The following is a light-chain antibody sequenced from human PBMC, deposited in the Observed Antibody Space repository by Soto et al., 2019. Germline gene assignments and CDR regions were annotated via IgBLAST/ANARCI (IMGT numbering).Light chain of an antibody. Sequence: DIQMTQSPSSLSASVGDRVTITCRASQSISSYLNWYQQIPGKAPKLLIYAASSLLSGVPSRFSGTGSGTEFTLTISSLQPEDFATYYCQESFSNYHAFVQGTKVDIK. CDR1: QSISSY. J-gene: IGKJ2*01. CDR2: AAS. CDR3: QESFSNYHA. V-gene: IGKV1-39*01.